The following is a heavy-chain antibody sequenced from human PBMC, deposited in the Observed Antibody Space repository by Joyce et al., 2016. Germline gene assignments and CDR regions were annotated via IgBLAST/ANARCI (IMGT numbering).Heavy chain of an antibody. J-gene: IGHJ4*02. D-gene: IGHD3-9*01. CDR3: AAESDPTGSQG. Sequence: MQLVQSGPEVRKPGTSVKVSCKTSGFTFSNAAVQWVRQARGQGLEWRGLIVINSGNVKYTQKFEKRVSVSIDMSTSTAFMELSSLKVDDAGVYYCAAESDPTGSQGWGQGTLVTVSS. V-gene: IGHV1-58*01. CDR1: GFTFSNAA. CDR2: IVINSGNV.